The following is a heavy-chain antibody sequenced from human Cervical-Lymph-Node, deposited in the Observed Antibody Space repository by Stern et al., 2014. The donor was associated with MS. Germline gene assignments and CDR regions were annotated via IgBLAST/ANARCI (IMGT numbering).Heavy chain of an antibody. D-gene: IGHD5-24*01. CDR1: GITFNTYS. J-gene: IGHJ4*02. CDR3: ASHRDGFNPFDY. CDR2: IGSGGDYI. Sequence: EVQLVESGGGLVKPGGSLRLSCAASGITFNTYSMNWVRQAPGKGLEWVSSIGSGGDYIYYADSVKGRFTISRDNAKSSLYLHMNGLRADDTAVYYCASHRDGFNPFDYWGRGTLVTVSS. V-gene: IGHV3-21*02.